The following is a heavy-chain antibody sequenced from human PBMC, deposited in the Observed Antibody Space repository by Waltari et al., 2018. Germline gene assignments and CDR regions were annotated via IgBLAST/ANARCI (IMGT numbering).Heavy chain of an antibody. V-gene: IGHV3-23*01. CDR2: ISGSVGST. CDR3: AKDYLAAARCYFDY. J-gene: IGHJ4*02. D-gene: IGHD6-13*01. CDR1: GFTFSSYA. Sequence: EVQLLESGGGLVQPGGSLRLSCAASGFTFSSYAMSSVRQAPGKGLEWVSAISGSVGSTYYADSVKGRFTISRDNSKNTLYLQMNSLRAEDTAVDYCAKDYLAAARCYFDYWGQGTLVTVSS.